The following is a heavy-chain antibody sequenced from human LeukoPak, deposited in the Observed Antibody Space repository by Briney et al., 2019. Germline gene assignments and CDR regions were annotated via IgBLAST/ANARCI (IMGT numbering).Heavy chain of an antibody. J-gene: IGHJ5*02. D-gene: IGHD6-6*01. CDR2: INHSGST. CDR3: ARGIHRRRQLGPDNWFDP. Sequence: SETLSLTCAVYGGSFSGYYWSWIRQPPGKGLEWIGEINHSGSTNYNPSLKSRVTISVDTSKNQFSLKLSSVTAADTAVYYCARGIHRRRQLGPDNWFDPWGQGTLVTVSS. CDR1: GGSFSGYY. V-gene: IGHV4-34*01.